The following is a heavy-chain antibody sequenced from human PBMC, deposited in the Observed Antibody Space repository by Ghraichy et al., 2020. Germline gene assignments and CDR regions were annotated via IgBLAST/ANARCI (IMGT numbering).Heavy chain of an antibody. CDR3: ARGSAGSFDY. V-gene: IGHV3-53*01. Sequence: GGSLRLSCAASGFSVTSNYMNWVRQAPGKGLEWVSVIKTGDTTYYADSVNGRFTISRDSSKNTLYLQMSSLRAADTAVYYCARGSAGSFDYWGQGTLVTVSS. CDR1: GFSVTSNY. D-gene: IGHD6-25*01. J-gene: IGHJ4*02. CDR2: IKTGDTT.